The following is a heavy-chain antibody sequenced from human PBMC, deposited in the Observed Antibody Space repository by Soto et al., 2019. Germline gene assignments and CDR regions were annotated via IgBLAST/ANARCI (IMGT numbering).Heavy chain of an antibody. CDR2: VFRSGST. V-gene: IGHV4-30-2*01. CDR3: ARGSYGAGSDY. D-gene: IGHD3-10*01. CDR1: GGSISSGDYS. J-gene: IGHJ4*02. Sequence: SETLSLTCTVSGGSISSGDYSWSWIRQPPGKGLELIGYVFRSGSTYYSPPLKSRVTISVDGSKNQFSLKLTSVTAADTGVYYCARGSYGAGSDYWGQGTLVTVSS.